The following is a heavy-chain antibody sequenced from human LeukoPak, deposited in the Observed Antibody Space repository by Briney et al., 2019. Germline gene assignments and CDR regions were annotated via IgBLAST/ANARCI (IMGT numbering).Heavy chain of an antibody. CDR1: GSTFSSYA. CDR2: ISGSGGST. V-gene: IGHV3-23*01. Sequence: PGGSLRLSCAASGSTFSSYAMSWVRQAPGKGLEWVSAISGSGGSTYYADSVKGRFTVSRDNSKNTLYLQMNSLRAEDTAVYYCAKGPSGDFWSGYYISGTYFDYWGQGTLVTVSS. CDR3: AKGPSGDFWSGYYISGTYFDY. J-gene: IGHJ4*02. D-gene: IGHD3-3*01.